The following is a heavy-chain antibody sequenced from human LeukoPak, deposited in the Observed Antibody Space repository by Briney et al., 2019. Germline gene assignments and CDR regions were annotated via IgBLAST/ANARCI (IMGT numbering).Heavy chain of an antibody. CDR3: ARARASGYDFAFDY. CDR1: GYTFTSYG. D-gene: IGHD5-12*01. V-gene: IGHV1-18*01. J-gene: IGHJ4*02. CDR2: ISAYNGNT. Sequence: ASVKVSCKASGYTFTSYGISWVRQAPGQGLEWMGWISAYNGNTNYAQKFQGRVTMTRDTSISTAYVELSRLRSDDTAVYYCARARASGYDFAFDYWGQGTLVTVSS.